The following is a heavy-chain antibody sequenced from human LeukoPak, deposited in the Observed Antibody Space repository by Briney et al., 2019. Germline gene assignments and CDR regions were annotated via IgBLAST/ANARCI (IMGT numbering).Heavy chain of an antibody. J-gene: IGHJ6*02. CDR2: INHSGST. Sequence: PSETLSLTCAVYGGSFSGYYWSWIRQPPGKGLEWIGEINHSGSTNYNPSLKSRVTISVDTSKNQFSLKLSSVTAADTAVYYRARDKVTMVRGPYYYYGMDVWGQGTTVTVSS. V-gene: IGHV4-34*01. CDR3: ARDKVTMVRGPYYYYGMDV. D-gene: IGHD3-10*01. CDR1: GGSFSGYY.